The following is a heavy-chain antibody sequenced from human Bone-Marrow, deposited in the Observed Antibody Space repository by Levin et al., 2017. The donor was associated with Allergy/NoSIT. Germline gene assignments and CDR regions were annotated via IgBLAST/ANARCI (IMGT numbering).Heavy chain of an antibody. J-gene: IGHJ4*02. CDR3: AKHFKVSDSSSWYDSFDS. V-gene: IGHV3-23*01. Sequence: GGSLRLSCAASGFTFTPYAMTWFRQAPGKGLEWVSVISGSGATTNYADSYADSVKGRFSISRDNSKNTLYLQMSSLRAEDTAVYYCAKHFKVSDSSSWYDSFDSWGQGTLVTVSS. D-gene: IGHD6-13*01. CDR1: GFTFTPYA. CDR2: ISGSGATT.